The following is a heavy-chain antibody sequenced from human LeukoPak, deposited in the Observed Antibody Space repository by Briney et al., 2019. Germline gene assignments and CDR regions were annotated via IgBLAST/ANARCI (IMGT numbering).Heavy chain of an antibody. D-gene: IGHD5-18*01. CDR1: GFTFSSYS. V-gene: IGHV3-48*01. CDR2: ISSSSSTI. J-gene: IGHJ4*02. CDR3: ARDSLRGYSYGYTGDY. Sequence: GGSLRLSCAASGFTFSSYSMNWVRQAPGKGLEWVSYISSSSSTIYYADSVKGRFTISRDNAKNSLYLQMNSLRAEDTAVYYCARDSLRGYSYGYTGDYRGQGTLVTVSS.